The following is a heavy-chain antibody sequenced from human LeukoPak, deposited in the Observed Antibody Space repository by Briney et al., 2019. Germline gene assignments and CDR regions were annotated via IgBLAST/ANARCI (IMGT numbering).Heavy chain of an antibody. CDR1: GFTFSSYA. CDR2: ISGSGGST. J-gene: IGHJ3*02. Sequence: GGSLRLSCAASGFTFSSYAMSWVRQAPGKGLEWVSAISGSGGSTYYADSVKGRFTISRDNSRNTLYLQMNSLIAEDTAVYYCAKDSVFITMIVVVITPLDAFDIWGQGTMVTVSS. CDR3: AKDSVFITMIVVVITPLDAFDI. D-gene: IGHD3-22*01. V-gene: IGHV3-23*01.